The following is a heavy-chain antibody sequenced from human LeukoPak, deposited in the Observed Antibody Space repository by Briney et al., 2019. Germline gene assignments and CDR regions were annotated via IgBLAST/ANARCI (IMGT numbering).Heavy chain of an antibody. Sequence: PSETLSLTCTVSGGSISSSSYYWGWIRQPPGKGLEWIGSIYYSGSTYYNPSLKSRVTISVDTSKNQFSLKLSSATAADTAVYYCAKSYYDFWSGYGGGYYYYMDVWGKGTTVTVSS. CDR3: AKSYYDFWSGYGGGYYYYMDV. CDR2: IYYSGST. CDR1: GGSISSSSYY. V-gene: IGHV4-39*01. J-gene: IGHJ6*03. D-gene: IGHD3-3*01.